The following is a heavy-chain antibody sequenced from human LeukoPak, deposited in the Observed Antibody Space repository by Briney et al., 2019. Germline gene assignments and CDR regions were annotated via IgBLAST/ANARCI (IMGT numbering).Heavy chain of an antibody. V-gene: IGHV4-59*01. CDR3: ARDRPYDFWSGYSLGSAFDI. CDR2: IYYSGST. CDR1: GGSISSYY. Sequence: PSETLSLTCTVSGGSISSYYWSWIRQPPGKGLEWIGYIYYSGSTNYNPSLKGRVTISVDTSKNQFSLKLSSVTAADTAVYYCARDRPYDFWSGYSLGSAFDIWGQGTMVTVSS. J-gene: IGHJ3*02. D-gene: IGHD3-3*01.